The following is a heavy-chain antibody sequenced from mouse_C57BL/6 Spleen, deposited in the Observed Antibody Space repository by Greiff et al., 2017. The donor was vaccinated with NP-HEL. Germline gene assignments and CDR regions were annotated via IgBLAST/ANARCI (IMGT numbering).Heavy chain of an antibody. J-gene: IGHJ4*01. V-gene: IGHV1-18*01. CDR1: GYTFTDYN. CDR2: INPNNGGT. Sequence: VQLKQSGPELVKPGASVKIPCKASGYTFTDYNMDWVKQSHGKSLEWIGDINPNNGGTIYNQKFKGKATLTVDKSSSTAYMELRSLTSEDTAVYYCARERIYYGYDEGSYYYAMDYWGQGTSVTVSS. CDR3: ARERIYYGYDEGSYYYAMDY. D-gene: IGHD2-2*01.